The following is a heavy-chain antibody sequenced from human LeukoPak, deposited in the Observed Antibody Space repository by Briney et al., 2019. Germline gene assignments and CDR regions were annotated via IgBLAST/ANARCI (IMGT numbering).Heavy chain of an antibody. Sequence: GRSLRLSCAASGFTFSSYGMHWVRQAPGKGLEWVAVISYDGSNKYYADSVKGRFTISRDNSKNTLYLQMNSLRAEDTAVYYCARDIVVVPAGDYGMDVWGQGTTVTVSS. CDR3: ARDIVVVPAGDYGMDV. D-gene: IGHD2-2*01. CDR2: ISYDGSNK. J-gene: IGHJ6*02. CDR1: GFTFSSYG. V-gene: IGHV3-30*03.